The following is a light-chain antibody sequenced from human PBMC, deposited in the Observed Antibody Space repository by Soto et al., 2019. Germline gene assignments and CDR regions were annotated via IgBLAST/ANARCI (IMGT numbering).Light chain of an antibody. V-gene: IGKV1-5*03. J-gene: IGKJ1*01. CDR3: QQYNSYSWT. Sequence: DIQMTQSPSTLSASVGDRVTITCRASQSISSWLAWYQQKPGKAPKLLIYKATSLESGVPSRFRGRGSGTEFTLTISSLQTHDFATYYCQQYNSYSWTFGQGTKVEIK. CDR2: KAT. CDR1: QSISSW.